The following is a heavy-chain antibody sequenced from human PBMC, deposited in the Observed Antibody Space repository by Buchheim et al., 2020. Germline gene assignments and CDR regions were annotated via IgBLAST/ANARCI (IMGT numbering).Heavy chain of an antibody. CDR3: ARPLKAWGLLYYFDY. V-gene: IGHV1-2*02. J-gene: IGHJ4*02. Sequence: QVQLVQSGAEVKKPGASVKVSCKAPESTFTDYYMHWVRQAPGQGLEWMGWIHPNSGGTNYAQKFQGRVTMTRDTSISTAYMELSRLRSDDTAVYYCARPLKAWGLLYYFDYCGQGTL. CDR1: ESTFTDYY. D-gene: IGHD1-26*01. CDR2: IHPNSGGT.